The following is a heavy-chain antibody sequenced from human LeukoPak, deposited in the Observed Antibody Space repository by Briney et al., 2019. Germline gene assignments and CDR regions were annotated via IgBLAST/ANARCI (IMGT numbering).Heavy chain of an antibody. D-gene: IGHD2-15*01. V-gene: IGHV4-34*01. CDR1: GGSFSGYS. CDR2: ISPSGST. J-gene: IGHJ6*02. Sequence: SETLSPTCAVYGGSFSGYSCNWIRQPPGKGLEWIGEISPSGSTNYNPSLRSRVTISVDTSKNQFSLRLRSVTAADMAVYYCARGGARIVVVVAATPPPYHYYYGLDVWGQGTTVTVSS. CDR3: ARGGARIVVVVAATPPPYHYYYGLDV.